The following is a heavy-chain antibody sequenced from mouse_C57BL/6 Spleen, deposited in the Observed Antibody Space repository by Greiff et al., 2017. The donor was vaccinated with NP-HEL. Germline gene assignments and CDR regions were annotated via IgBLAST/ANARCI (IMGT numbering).Heavy chain of an antibody. CDR2: IDPETGGT. CDR3: TRDRGYYYGSSSHFDY. Sequence: QVQLKQSGAELVRPGASVTLSCKASGYTFTDYEMHWVKQTPVHGLEWIGAIDPETGGTAYNQKFKGKAILTADKSSSTAYMELRSLTSEDSAVYYCTRDRGYYYGSSSHFDYWGQGTTLTVSS. J-gene: IGHJ2*01. V-gene: IGHV1-15*01. D-gene: IGHD1-1*01. CDR1: GYTFTDYE.